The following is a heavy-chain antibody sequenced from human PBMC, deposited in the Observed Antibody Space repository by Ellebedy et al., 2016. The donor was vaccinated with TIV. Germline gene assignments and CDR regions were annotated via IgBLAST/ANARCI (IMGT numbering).Heavy chain of an antibody. Sequence: PGGSLRLSCAASGFTFKNYAMSWVRQAPGKGLEWVSVIVGSGGTTHYADSVRGRFTISRDNSKNTVYLQMNSLRAEDTAVYYCAKDAGPSDWLYGDWGQGTLVTVSS. CDR1: GFTFKNYA. CDR2: IVGSGGTT. V-gene: IGHV3-23*01. D-gene: IGHD3-9*01. CDR3: AKDAGPSDWLYGD. J-gene: IGHJ4*02.